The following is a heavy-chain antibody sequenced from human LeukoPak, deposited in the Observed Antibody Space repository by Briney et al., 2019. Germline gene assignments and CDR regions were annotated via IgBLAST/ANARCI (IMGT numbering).Heavy chain of an antibody. V-gene: IGHV4-39*01. J-gene: IGHJ4*02. CDR3: ARLPSGVWSGYYTGAYFDY. D-gene: IGHD3-3*01. CDR2: IYYSGST. CDR1: GGSVSSGSYY. Sequence: PSETLSLTCTVSGGSVSSGSYYWSWIRQPPGKGLEWIGSIYYSGSTYYNPSLKSRVTISVDTSKNQFSLKLSSVTAADTAVYYCARLPSGVWSGYYTGAYFDYWGQGTLVTVSS.